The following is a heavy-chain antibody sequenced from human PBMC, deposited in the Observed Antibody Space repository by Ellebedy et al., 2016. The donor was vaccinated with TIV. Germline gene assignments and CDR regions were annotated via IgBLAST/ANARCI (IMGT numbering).Heavy chain of an antibody. V-gene: IGHV4-34*01. CDR1: GGSFSGYY. J-gene: IGHJ4*02. CDR3: ARDRAPVHFDY. Sequence: SETLSLXCAVYGGSFSGYYWSWIRQPPGKGLEWIGEINHSGSTNYNPSLKSRVTISVDTSKNQFSLKLSSVTAADTAVYYCARDRAPVHFDYWGQGTLVTVSS. CDR2: INHSGST.